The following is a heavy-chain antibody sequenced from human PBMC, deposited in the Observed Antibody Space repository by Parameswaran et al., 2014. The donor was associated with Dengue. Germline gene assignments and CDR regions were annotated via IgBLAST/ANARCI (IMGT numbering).Heavy chain of an antibody. Sequence: VRQMPGKGLEWMGRIDPSDSYTNYSPSFQGHVTISADKSTSTTYLQWSSLKASDSAMYYCVGGIVVAEPYLDRWGQGTLVTVSS. CDR2: IDPSDSYT. D-gene: IGHD3-22*01. J-gene: IGHJ5*02. V-gene: IGHV5-10-1*01. CDR3: VGGIVVAEPYLDR.